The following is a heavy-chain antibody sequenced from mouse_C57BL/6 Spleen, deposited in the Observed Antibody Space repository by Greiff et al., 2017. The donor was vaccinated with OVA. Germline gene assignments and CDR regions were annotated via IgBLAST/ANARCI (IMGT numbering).Heavy chain of an antibody. V-gene: IGHV1-50*01. CDR2: IDPSDSYT. D-gene: IGHD4-1*01. Sequence: QVQLQQPGAELVKPGASVKLSCKASGYTFTSYWMQWVKQRPGQGLEWIGEIDPSDSYTNYNQKFKGKATLTVDTSSSTAYMQLSSLTSEDSAVYYCARRGGTGRVIAWFAYWGQGTLVTVSA. J-gene: IGHJ3*01. CDR3: ARRGGTGRVIAWFAY. CDR1: GYTFTSYW.